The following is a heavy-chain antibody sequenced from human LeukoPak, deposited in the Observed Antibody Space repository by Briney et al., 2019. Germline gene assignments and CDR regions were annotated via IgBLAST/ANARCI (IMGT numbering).Heavy chain of an antibody. CDR3: AREGGSIVVVPAAIYWFDP. D-gene: IGHD2-2*02. J-gene: IGHJ5*02. V-gene: IGHV1-69*04. CDR2: IIPILGIA. Sequence: ASVKVSCKASGGTFSSYAISWVRQAPGQGLEWMGRIIPILGIANYAQKFQGRVTITADKSTSTAYMELSSLRSEDTAVYYCAREGGSIVVVPAAIYWFDPWGQGTLVTVSS. CDR1: GGTFSSYA.